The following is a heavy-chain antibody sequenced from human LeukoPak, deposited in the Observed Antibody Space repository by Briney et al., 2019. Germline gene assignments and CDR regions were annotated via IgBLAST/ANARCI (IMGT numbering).Heavy chain of an antibody. CDR1: GGSISSSNW. Sequence: PSETLSLTCAVSGGSISSSNWWSWVRQPPGKGLEWIGEIYHSGSTNYNPSLKSRVTISVDKSKNQFSLKLSSVTAADTAVYYCARDVLFEDGSSSNYWGQGTLVTVSS. V-gene: IGHV4-4*02. CDR2: IYHSGST. D-gene: IGHD2-15*01. CDR3: ARDVLFEDGSSSNY. J-gene: IGHJ4*02.